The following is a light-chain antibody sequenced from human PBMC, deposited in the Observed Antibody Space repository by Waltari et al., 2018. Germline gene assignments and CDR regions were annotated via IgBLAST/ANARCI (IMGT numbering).Light chain of an antibody. CDR3: QQRGNWPPIT. J-gene: IGKJ5*01. CDR1: ESVSDY. V-gene: IGKV3-11*01. Sequence: EIVLTQSPATLSLPPGERAHLSCRASESVSDYLAWYQQKPGQAPRLLIFDASNRASGIPARFRGSGSGTDFSLTISSLEPEDFAVYYCQQRGNWPPITFGQGTRLEVK. CDR2: DAS.